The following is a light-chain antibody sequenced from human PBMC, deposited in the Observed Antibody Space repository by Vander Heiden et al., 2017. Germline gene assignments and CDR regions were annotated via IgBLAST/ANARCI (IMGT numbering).Light chain of an antibody. CDR1: QSISSY. CDR2: AAS. J-gene: IGKJ4*01. Sequence: DIQMTPSPSSLSASVGDRVTITCRASQSISSYLNWYQQKPGKAPKHLIYAASSLQSGVPSRFIGSGSGTDFTLTISSLQPEEFATYYCQQSYSTPPLTFGGGTRVEIK. V-gene: IGKV1-39*01. CDR3: QQSYSTPPLT.